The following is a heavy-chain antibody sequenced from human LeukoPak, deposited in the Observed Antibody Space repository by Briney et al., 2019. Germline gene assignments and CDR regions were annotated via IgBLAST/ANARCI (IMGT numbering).Heavy chain of an antibody. CDR1: GFTFNSYY. Sequence: GGSLRLSCAASGFTFNSYYMSWVRQAPGKGLEWVANIKQDGSGKYYVDSVKGRFTISRDNSKNTVDVQMNSLRAEDTAVYYCAKDVGGTNFHYMDVWGKGTTVIVSS. D-gene: IGHD1-26*01. V-gene: IGHV3-7*03. CDR2: IKQDGSGK. CDR3: AKDVGGTNFHYMDV. J-gene: IGHJ6*03.